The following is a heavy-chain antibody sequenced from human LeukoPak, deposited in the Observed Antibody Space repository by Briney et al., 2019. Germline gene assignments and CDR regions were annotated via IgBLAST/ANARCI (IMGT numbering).Heavy chain of an antibody. J-gene: IGHJ4*02. V-gene: IGHV1-3*01. CDR1: GYAFTNSA. Sequence: ASVKVSCKASGYAFTNSAMHWVRQAPGQRPEWMGWINAGNGNTRYSQKFQGRVTISRDTSASTAYMDLSSLRSADTAVYYCARGPDKSGYYSYFDSWGQGTLVTVSS. CDR3: ARGPDKSGYYSYFDS. CDR2: INAGNGNT. D-gene: IGHD3-22*01.